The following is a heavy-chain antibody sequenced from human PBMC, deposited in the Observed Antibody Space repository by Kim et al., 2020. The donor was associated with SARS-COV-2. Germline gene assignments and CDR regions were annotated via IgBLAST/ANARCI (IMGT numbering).Heavy chain of an antibody. J-gene: IGHJ4*02. CDR3: AKKGGVYYDSSDYYDY. CDR2: ITWNSNSI. Sequence: GGFLRLSCAASGFTFDDYAMHWVRQAPGKGLEWVSGITWNSNSIGYADSVKGRFTISRDNAKNSLYLQMNSLRAEDTALYYCAKKGGVYYDSSDYYDYWGQGTLVTVSS. V-gene: IGHV3-9*01. D-gene: IGHD3-22*01. CDR1: GFTFDDYA.